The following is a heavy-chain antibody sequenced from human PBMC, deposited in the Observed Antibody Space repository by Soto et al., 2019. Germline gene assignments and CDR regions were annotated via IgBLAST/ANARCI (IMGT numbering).Heavy chain of an antibody. J-gene: IGHJ4*02. CDR2: ISSGSSYT. CDR1: GFTFSDYY. Sequence: GGSLRLSCAASGFTFSDYYMSWIRQAPGKGLEWVSYISSGSSYTNYADSVKGRFTISRDNAKNSLYLQMNTLRAEDTAVYYCARDWRGRSDYGLDYWGQGTLVTVSS. CDR3: ARDWRGRSDYGLDY. D-gene: IGHD4-17*01. V-gene: IGHV3-11*06.